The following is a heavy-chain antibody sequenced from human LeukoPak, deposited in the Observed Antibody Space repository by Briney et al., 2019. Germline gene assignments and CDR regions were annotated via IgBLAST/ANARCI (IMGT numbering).Heavy chain of an antibody. J-gene: IGHJ3*02. D-gene: IGHD3/OR15-3a*01. CDR2: INHSGST. CDR1: GGSFSGYY. Sequence: SETLSLTCAVYGGSFSGYYWSWIRQPPGKGLEWIGEINHSGSTNYNPSLKSRVTISVDTSKNQFSLKLSSVTAADTAVYYCASPATADWDAFDIWGQGTMVTVSS. V-gene: IGHV4-34*01. CDR3: ASPATADWDAFDI.